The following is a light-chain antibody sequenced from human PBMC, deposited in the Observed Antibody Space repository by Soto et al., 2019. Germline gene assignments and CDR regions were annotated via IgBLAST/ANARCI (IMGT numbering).Light chain of an antibody. CDR2: WAS. Sequence: DIVMTQSPDSLAVSLGERATINCRSSQSILYSSNNKNYLAWYQQKPGQPPKLLIYWASTRESGVPARFSGSGSGTDFTLTISSLQAEDVAVYYCQQYIYWPWTFGQGTKVEIK. CDR3: QQYIYWPWT. V-gene: IGKV4-1*01. CDR1: QSILYSSNNKNY. J-gene: IGKJ1*01.